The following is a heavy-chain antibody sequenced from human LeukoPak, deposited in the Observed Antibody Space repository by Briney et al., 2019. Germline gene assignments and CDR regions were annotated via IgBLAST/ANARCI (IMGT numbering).Heavy chain of an antibody. Sequence: SETLPLTCAVYGGSFSGYYWSWIRQPPGKGLEWIGEINHSGSTNYNPSLKSRVTISVDTSKNQFSLKLSSVTAADTAVYYCARITNAALVDYWGQGTLVTVSS. CDR3: ARITNAALVDY. CDR2: INHSGST. V-gene: IGHV4-34*01. D-gene: IGHD6-13*01. J-gene: IGHJ4*02. CDR1: GGSFSGYY.